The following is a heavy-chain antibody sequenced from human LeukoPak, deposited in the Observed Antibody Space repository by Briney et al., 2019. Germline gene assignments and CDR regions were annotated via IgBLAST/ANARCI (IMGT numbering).Heavy chain of an antibody. D-gene: IGHD2-8*01. Sequence: SQTLSLTCTVSGGSISSGSYYWSWIRQPAGKGLEWIGRIYTSGSTNYNPSLKSRVTISVDTSKNQFSLKLSSVTAADTAVYYCARGTEGTIYWFDPWGQGTLVTVSS. J-gene: IGHJ5*02. CDR1: GGSISSGSYY. CDR2: IYTSGST. V-gene: IGHV4-61*02. CDR3: ARGTEGTIYWFDP.